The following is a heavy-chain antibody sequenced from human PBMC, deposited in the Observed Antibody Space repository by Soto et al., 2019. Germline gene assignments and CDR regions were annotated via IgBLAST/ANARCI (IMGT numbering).Heavy chain of an antibody. CDR2: ISDDGGDK. V-gene: IGHV3-30*04. J-gene: IGHJ4*02. D-gene: IGHD1-26*01. CDR3: VPPGSLFATIAY. Sequence: VQLLESGGGLVQPGGSLRLSCAASGFTFSSYAMSWVRQAPGKGLEWVAVISDDGGDKYYADSVKGRFTISRDNSRNTLYLQMNSLRPEDTAVYYCVPPGSLFATIAYWGQGTLVTVSS. CDR1: GFTFSSYA.